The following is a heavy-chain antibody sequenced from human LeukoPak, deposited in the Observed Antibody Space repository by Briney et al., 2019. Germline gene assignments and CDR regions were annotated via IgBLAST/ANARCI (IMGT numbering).Heavy chain of an antibody. CDR1: GGSFSGYY. CDR2: INHSGST. J-gene: IGHJ6*02. CDR3: ARKEAGLRYFDWLTHYGMDV. V-gene: IGHV4-34*01. Sequence: KPSETLSLTCAVYGGSFSGYYWSWIRQPPGKGLEWIGEINHSGSTNYNPSLKSRVTISVDTSKNQFSLKLSSVTAADTAVYYCARKEAGLRYFDWLTHYGMDVWGQGTTVTVSS. D-gene: IGHD3-9*01.